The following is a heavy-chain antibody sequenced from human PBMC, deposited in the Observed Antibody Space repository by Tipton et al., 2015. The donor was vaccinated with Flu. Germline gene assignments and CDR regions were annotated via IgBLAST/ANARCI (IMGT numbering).Heavy chain of an antibody. V-gene: IGHV3-74*01. CDR3: ARGDIVAVSPASPY. J-gene: IGHJ4*02. Sequence: SLRLSCAASGFTFSSYWMHWVRQAPGKGLVWVSRVNSDGSSTTYADSVKGRFTISRDNAKNTLYLQMNSLRAEDTAVYYCARGDIVAVSPASPYGGQGTLVTVSS. CDR1: GFTFSSYW. D-gene: IGHD2-2*01. CDR2: VNSDGSST.